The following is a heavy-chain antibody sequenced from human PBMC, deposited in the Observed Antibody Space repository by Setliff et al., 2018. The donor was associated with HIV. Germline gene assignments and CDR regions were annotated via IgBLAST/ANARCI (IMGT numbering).Heavy chain of an antibody. V-gene: IGHV1-2*02. CDR3: ARDFECSTTTCSDVFDI. Sequence: ASVKVSCKASGYTFTGHHLHWVRQAPGQGLEWLGWVNPNSGDAIYAQNFQGRVTMTRDTSTSTVYMELSSLRSEDTAVYYCARDFECSTTTCSDVFDIWGQGTVVTVSS. J-gene: IGHJ3*02. CDR2: VNPNSGDA. CDR1: GYTFTGHH. D-gene: IGHD2-2*01.